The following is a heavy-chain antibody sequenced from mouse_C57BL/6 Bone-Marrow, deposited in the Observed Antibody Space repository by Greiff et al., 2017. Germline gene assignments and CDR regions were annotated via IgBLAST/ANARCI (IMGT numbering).Heavy chain of an antibody. J-gene: IGHJ2*01. CDR1: GFTFSDYY. D-gene: IGHD2-1*01. CDR3: ARDRGGNYSYYFDY. CDR2: INYDGSST. Sequence: DVKLVESEGGLVQPGSSMKLSCTASGFTFSDYYMAWVRQVPEKGLEWVANINYDGSSTYYLDSLKSRFIISRDNAKNILYLQMSSLKSEDTATYDCARDRGGNYSYYFDYWGQGTTLTVSS. V-gene: IGHV5-16*01.